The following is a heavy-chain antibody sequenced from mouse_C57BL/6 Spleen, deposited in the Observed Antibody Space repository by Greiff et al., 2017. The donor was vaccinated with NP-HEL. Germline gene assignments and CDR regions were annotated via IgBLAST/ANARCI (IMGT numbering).Heavy chain of an antibody. D-gene: IGHD2-3*01. CDR1: GFTFSDYG. J-gene: IGHJ2*01. CDR3: ARGRRLLPVLFDD. CDR2: ISSCCSTI. Sequence: EVNLVESGGGLVKPGGSLKLSCAASGFTFSDYGMHWVRQAPEKGLEWVAYISSCCSTIYYADTVKGRFTFSIDNAKNTLFLQMTSLRSEDTAMYYCARGRRLLPVLFDDWGKGTTLTVSS. V-gene: IGHV5-17*01.